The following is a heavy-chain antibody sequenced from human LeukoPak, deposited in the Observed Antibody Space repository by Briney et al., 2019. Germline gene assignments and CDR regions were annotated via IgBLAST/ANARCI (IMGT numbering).Heavy chain of an antibody. CDR1: GFTFSSYG. V-gene: IGHV3-30*02. D-gene: IGHD3-16*01. J-gene: IGHJ4*02. Sequence: GGSLRLSCAASGFTFSSYGMHWVRQAPGKGLEWVAFIRYDGSNKYYADSVKGRFTISRDNSKNTLYLQMNSLRAEDTAVYYCAKGSLRIMITFGGVNGHSFDYWGQGTLVTVSS. CDR3: AKGSLRIMITFGGVNGHSFDY. CDR2: IRYDGSNK.